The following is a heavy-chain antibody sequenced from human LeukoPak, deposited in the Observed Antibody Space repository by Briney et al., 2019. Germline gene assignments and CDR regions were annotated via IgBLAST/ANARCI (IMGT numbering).Heavy chain of an antibody. CDR1: GASISNNY. CDR3: ARDRYDSVYNWFDP. J-gene: IGHJ5*02. Sequence: SETLSLTCTVSGASISNNYWRWIRQPAGKGLEWFGRIYSSGSTDYNPSLKSRVTMSVDTSKNQFSLNLRSVTAADTAVYYCARDRYDSVYNWFDPWGQGTLVTVSS. D-gene: IGHD3-22*01. V-gene: IGHV4-4*07. CDR2: IYSSGST.